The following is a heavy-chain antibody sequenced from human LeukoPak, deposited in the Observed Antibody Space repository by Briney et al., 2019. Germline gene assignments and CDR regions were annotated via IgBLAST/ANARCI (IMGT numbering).Heavy chain of an antibody. D-gene: IGHD5-24*01. CDR1: GFTFSSYE. V-gene: IGHV3-48*03. J-gene: IGHJ4*02. CDR3: ARDRRRDGYKDPFDY. CDR2: ISSSGSTI. Sequence: GGSLRLSCAASGFTFSSYEMNWVRQAPGKGLEWVSYISSSGSTIYSADSVKGRFTISRDNAKNSLYLQMNSLRAEDTAGYYCARDRRRDGYKDPFDYWGQGTLVTVSS.